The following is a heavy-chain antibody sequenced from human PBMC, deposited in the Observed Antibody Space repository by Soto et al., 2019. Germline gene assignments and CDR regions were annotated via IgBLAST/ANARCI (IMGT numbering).Heavy chain of an antibody. CDR2: IGFGGDT. J-gene: IGHJ4*02. CDR1: GFTFTNYY. Sequence: EVQMSESGGGLVQPGGSLRLSCAASGFTFTNYYVNWVRQTPGKGLEWVSSIGFGGDTYYADPVKGRFTISRDNSKNTLYLQMNSRRAEDTAVYYCARKTWQWLPYFDCWGPGTVVLVSS. D-gene: IGHD6-19*01. CDR3: ARKTWQWLPYFDC. V-gene: IGHV3-23*01.